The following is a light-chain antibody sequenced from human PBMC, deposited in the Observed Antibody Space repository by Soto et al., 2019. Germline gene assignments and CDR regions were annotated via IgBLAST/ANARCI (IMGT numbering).Light chain of an antibody. CDR2: AAS. CDR1: QSVSRN. V-gene: IGKV3-15*01. J-gene: IGKJ5*01. CDR3: QQNNNWPPIT. Sequence: EKVMTQSAASLSVSPGKRATISVRASQSVSRNLAWYQQKPGQAPRLLIYAASTRATGVPARFSGSGSGTEFTLTISSLQSEDFAVYYCQQNNNWPPITFGQGTRLEI.